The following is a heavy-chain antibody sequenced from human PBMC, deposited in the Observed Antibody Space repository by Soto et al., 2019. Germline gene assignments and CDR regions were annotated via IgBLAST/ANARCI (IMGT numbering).Heavy chain of an antibody. CDR2: TYYKSKWNN. CDR3: TGITWFRGMDV. Sequence: PLQTLSLTCAISGDSVSSNSAGWNWIRQSPSRGLEWLGRTYYKSKWNNDYALSVKSRITINPDTSKNQFSLHLYSVTPEDTAVYYCTGITWFRGMDVWGQGTPVTVSS. D-gene: IGHD3-10*01. J-gene: IGHJ6*02. CDR1: GDSVSSNSAG. V-gene: IGHV6-1*01.